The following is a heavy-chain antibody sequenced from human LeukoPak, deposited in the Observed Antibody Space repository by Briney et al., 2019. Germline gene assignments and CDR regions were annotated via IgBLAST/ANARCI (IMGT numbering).Heavy chain of an antibody. V-gene: IGHV1-8*01. D-gene: IGHD2-2*01. Sequence: ASVKVSCKASGYTFTSYDINWVRQATGQGLEWMGWVNPNSGNTGYAQKFQGRVTMTRNTSISTAYMELSSLRSEDTAVYYCARGSRTSSTSCYYQVWGQGTLVTVSS. J-gene: IGHJ4*02. CDR2: VNPNSGNT. CDR3: ARGSRTSSTSCYYQV. CDR1: GYTFTSYD.